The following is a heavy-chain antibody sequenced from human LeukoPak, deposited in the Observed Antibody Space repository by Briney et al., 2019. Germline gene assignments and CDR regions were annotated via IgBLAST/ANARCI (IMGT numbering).Heavy chain of an antibody. Sequence: GGSLRLSCAASGFTFSSYAMSWVRQAPGKGLEWVSAISGSGGSTYYADSVKGRFTISRDNSKNTLYLQMNSLRAEDTAVYYCAEVAESGTYYDILTGYHFDYWGQGTLVTVSS. D-gene: IGHD3-9*01. V-gene: IGHV3-23*01. J-gene: IGHJ4*02. CDR3: AEVAESGTYYDILTGYHFDY. CDR2: ISGSGGST. CDR1: GFTFSSYA.